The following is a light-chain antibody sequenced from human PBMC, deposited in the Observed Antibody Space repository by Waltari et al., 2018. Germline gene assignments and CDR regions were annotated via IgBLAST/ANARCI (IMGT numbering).Light chain of an antibody. Sequence: QSVLTQPPSASGTPGQRVTISCSGGSSNIGSTYVFWYQHVAGTAPTLLIYRDNQRPSGVPDRFSGSKSGSSAALAISGLRSEDEADYYCAAWDYRLSCVVFGGGTELTVL. V-gene: IGLV1-47*01. CDR3: AAWDYRLSCVV. J-gene: IGLJ2*01. CDR2: RDN. CDR1: SSNIGSTY.